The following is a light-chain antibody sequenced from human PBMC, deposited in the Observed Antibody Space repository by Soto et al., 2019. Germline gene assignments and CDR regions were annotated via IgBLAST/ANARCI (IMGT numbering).Light chain of an antibody. Sequence: DIQMTQSPSSLSASVGDTVTITCRASEHISTYVNWYQLKRGEAPKVLIYAASSLQSGVPPRFSGAGSGTDFVLSISSVQPDDSATYFCQQSYSTVPFTFGQGTKLQI. CDR1: EHISTY. CDR2: AAS. CDR3: QQSYSTVPFT. V-gene: IGKV1-39*01. J-gene: IGKJ2*01.